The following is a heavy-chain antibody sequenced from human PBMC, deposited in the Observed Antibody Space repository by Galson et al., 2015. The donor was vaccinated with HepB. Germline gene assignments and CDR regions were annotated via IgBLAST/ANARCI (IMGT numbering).Heavy chain of an antibody. CDR3: ARYSPSRCLSTTCYLHAFDM. D-gene: IGHD2-2*01. J-gene: IGHJ3*02. CDR1: GGTFSSYT. CDR2: IIPIVDIA. Sequence: SVKVSCKASGGTFSSYTSSWPRQAPGQGLEWMGRIIPIVDIANDTQKFQDRVTITADKSTSTAYMELSSLRSDDTAVYYCARYSPSRCLSTTCYLHAFDMWGQGTMVTVSS. V-gene: IGHV1-69*02.